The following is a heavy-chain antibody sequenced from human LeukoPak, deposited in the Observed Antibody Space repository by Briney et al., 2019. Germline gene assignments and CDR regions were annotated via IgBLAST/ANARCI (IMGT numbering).Heavy chain of an antibody. CDR2: MNPNSGNT. D-gene: IGHD1-7*01. CDR3: ARGPNWNYVGFDP. Sequence: ASVKVSCKASRYTFTSYDINWVRQATGQGLEWMGWMNPNSGNTGYAQKLQGRVTMTTDTSTSTAYMELRSLRSDDTAVYYCARGPNWNYVGFDPWGQGTLVTVSS. CDR1: RYTFTSYD. V-gene: IGHV1-8*01. J-gene: IGHJ5*02.